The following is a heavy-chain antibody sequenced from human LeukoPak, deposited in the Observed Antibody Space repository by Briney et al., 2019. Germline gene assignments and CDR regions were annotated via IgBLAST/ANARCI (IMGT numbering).Heavy chain of an antibody. CDR1: ESIVSGNY. CDR3: AHYDFWSGHALDI. J-gene: IGHJ3*02. V-gene: IGHV3-66*01. D-gene: IGHD3-3*01. CDR2: IHTGGGT. Sequence: GSLRLSCAASESIVSGNYMTWVRQAPGKGLEWLSVIHTGGGTYYADSVKGRFTISRDTSKTTVYLQMNSLRGDDTAIYYCAHYDFWSGHALDIWGQGTMVTVSS.